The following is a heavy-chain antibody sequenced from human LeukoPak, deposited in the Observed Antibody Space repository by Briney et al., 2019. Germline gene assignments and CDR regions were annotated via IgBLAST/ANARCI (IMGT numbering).Heavy chain of an antibody. D-gene: IGHD3/OR15-3a*01. V-gene: IGHV4-34*01. CDR1: GFTFSNAW. J-gene: IGHJ2*01. CDR3: AREGWTLSGSWYFDL. CDR2: IDHIGTS. Sequence: PGGSLRLSCAASGFTFSNAWMSWVRQAPGKGLEWVGEIDHIGTSNYNPSLKSRVTISEDTSKNQFSLNLTSVTAADTAVYYCAREGWTLSGSWYFDLWGRGTLVTVSS.